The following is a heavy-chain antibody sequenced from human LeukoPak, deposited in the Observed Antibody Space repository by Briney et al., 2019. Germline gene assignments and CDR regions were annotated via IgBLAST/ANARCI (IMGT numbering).Heavy chain of an antibody. CDR1: GGSISSYY. J-gene: IGHJ5*02. CDR2: IYDSGNT. Sequence: SETLSLTCTVSGGSISSYYWSWMPQPPGKGLVGIGYIYDSGNTNQNPSLKSRITISVNTSKNQYSLKLGSVTAADTAVYYCATRSTGVAATFDPWGQGALVTVSS. CDR3: ATRSTGVAATFDP. V-gene: IGHV4-59*01. D-gene: IGHD2-15*01.